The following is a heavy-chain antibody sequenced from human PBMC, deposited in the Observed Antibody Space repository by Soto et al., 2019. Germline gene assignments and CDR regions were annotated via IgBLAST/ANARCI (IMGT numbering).Heavy chain of an antibody. CDR2: IYYSGST. CDR3: ARDAYCTNGVCYTGWFDP. CDR1: GGSISSGGYY. J-gene: IGHJ5*02. D-gene: IGHD2-8*01. V-gene: IGHV4-31*03. Sequence: TLSLTCTVSGGSISSGGYYWSWIRQHPGKGLEWIGYIYYSGSTYYNPSLKSRVTISVDTSKNQFSLKLSSVTAADTAVYYCARDAYCTNGVCYTGWFDPWGQGTLVTVSS.